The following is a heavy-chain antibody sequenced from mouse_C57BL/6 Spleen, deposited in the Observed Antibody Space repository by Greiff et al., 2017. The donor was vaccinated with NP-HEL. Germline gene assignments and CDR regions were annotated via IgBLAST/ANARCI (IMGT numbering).Heavy chain of an antibody. Sequence: QVQLQQPGAELVMPGASVKLSCKASGYTFTSYWMHWVKQRPGQGLEWIGEIDPSDSYTNYNQKFKGKSTLTVDKSSSTAYMQLSSLTSEDSAVYYCARGGGYYREFDYWGQGTTLTVSS. V-gene: IGHV1-69*01. CDR1: GYTFTSYW. D-gene: IGHD2-3*01. J-gene: IGHJ2*01. CDR2: IDPSDSYT. CDR3: ARGGGYYREFDY.